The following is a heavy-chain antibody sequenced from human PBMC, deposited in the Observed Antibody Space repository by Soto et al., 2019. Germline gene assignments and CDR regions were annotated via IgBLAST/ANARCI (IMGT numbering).Heavy chain of an antibody. CDR2: INPSGST. V-gene: IGHV1-46*01. CDR1: GYTFTSYY. J-gene: IGHJ6*02. Sequence: ASVKVSCKASGYTFTSYYMHWVRQAPGQGLEWMGIINPSGSTTYAQKFQGRVSMTTDTSTSTAYMELRSLRSDDTAVYYCAREGPAPYYYYGMDVWGQGTTVTVSS. CDR3: AREGPAPYYYYGMDV.